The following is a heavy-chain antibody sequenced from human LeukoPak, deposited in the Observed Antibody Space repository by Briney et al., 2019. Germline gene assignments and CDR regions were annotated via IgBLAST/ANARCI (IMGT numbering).Heavy chain of an antibody. J-gene: IGHJ6*02. CDR1: GGSISSSSYS. Sequence: PSETLSLTCTVSGGSISSSSYSWGWIRQPPGKGLEWIGSVSHSGSINYDPSLKNRVTISVDTSKNQFSLKLSSVTAADTAVYYCGRATDYYYYGMDVWGQGTTVTVSS. CDR3: GRATDYYYYGMDV. V-gene: IGHV4-39*01. CDR2: VSHSGSI. D-gene: IGHD1-26*01.